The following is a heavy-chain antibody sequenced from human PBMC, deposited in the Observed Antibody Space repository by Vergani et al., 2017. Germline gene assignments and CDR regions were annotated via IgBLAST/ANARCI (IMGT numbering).Heavy chain of an antibody. CDR3: ARQPIVGAAD. CDR2: IYYSGST. D-gene: IGHD1-26*01. CDR1: DGSISSYY. J-gene: IGHJ4*02. Sequence: QVQLQESGPGLVKPSETLSLTCTVSDGSISSYYWSWIRQPPGKGLEWIGYIYYSGSTNYNPSLKSRVTISVDTSKNQFSLKLSSVTAADTAVYYCARQPIVGAADWGQGTLVTVSS. V-gene: IGHV4-59*01.